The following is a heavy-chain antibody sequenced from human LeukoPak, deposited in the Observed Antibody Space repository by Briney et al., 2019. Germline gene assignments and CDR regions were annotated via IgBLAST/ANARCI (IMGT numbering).Heavy chain of an antibody. CDR1: AGSISSRSYN. Sequence: SETLSLTCTVSAGSISSRSYNWGWSRQPPGKGLGWIGSIYYSGSIYYNPSLKSRVTISVDTSKNQFSLKLTSVTAADTAVYYCARSYFGSGSYFRYWGQGTLVTVSS. CDR2: IYYSGSI. D-gene: IGHD3-10*01. CDR3: ARSYFGSGSYFRY. V-gene: IGHV4-39*07. J-gene: IGHJ4*02.